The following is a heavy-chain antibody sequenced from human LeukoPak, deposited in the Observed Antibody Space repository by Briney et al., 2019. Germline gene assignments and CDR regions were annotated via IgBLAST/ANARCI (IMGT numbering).Heavy chain of an antibody. CDR2: ISGSGGST. CDR1: GFTFSSYG. Sequence: GGSLRLSCAASGFTFSSYGMSWVRQAPGKGLEWVSAISGSGGSTYYADSVKGRFTISRDNAKNSLYLQMNSLRAEDTAVYYCARGDYGSGTYLWGSWGQGILVTVSP. V-gene: IGHV3-23*01. D-gene: IGHD3-10*01. CDR3: ARGDYGSGTYLWGS. J-gene: IGHJ5*02.